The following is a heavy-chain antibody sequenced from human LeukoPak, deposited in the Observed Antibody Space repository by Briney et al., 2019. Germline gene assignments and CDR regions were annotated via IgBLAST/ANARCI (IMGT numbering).Heavy chain of an antibody. V-gene: IGHV4-31*03. D-gene: IGHD6-6*01. CDR2: IYYSGST. CDR3: ARRHSSSSHYFDY. J-gene: IGHJ4*02. Sequence: SETLSLTCTVSGGSISSGGYYWSWIRQHPGKGLEWIGYIYYSGSTYYNPSLKSRVTISVDTSKNQFSLKLSSVTAADTAVYYCARRHSSSSHYFDYWGQGTLVTVSS. CDR1: GGSISSGGYY.